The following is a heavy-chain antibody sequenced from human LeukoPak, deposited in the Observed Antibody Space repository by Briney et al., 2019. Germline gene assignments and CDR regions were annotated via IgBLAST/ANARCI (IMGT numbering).Heavy chain of an antibody. CDR1: GYSITTGYY. CDR2: IYHSGST. V-gene: IGHV4-38-2*01. Sequence: SETLSLTCAVSGYSITTGYYWGWIRQPPGKGLVWIGSIYHSGSTYNNPSLKSRVTISVDTSKNQFSLNLRSVTAADTAVYYCARTYGSGSGFDYWGQGTLVTVSS. D-gene: IGHD3-10*01. J-gene: IGHJ4*02. CDR3: ARTYGSGSGFDY.